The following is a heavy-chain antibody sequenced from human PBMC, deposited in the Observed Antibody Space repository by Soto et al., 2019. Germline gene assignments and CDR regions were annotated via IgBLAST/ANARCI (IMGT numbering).Heavy chain of an antibody. V-gene: IGHV3-30-3*01. CDR1: GFTFSSYA. Sequence: PGGSLRLSCAASGFTFSSYAMHWVRQAPGKGLEWVAVISYDGSNKYYADSVKGRFTISRDNSKNTLYLQMNSLRAEDTAVYYCARGADVDWLLCSFDYWGQGTLVTVSS. CDR3: ARGADVDWLLCSFDY. CDR2: ISYDGSNK. D-gene: IGHD3-9*01. J-gene: IGHJ4*02.